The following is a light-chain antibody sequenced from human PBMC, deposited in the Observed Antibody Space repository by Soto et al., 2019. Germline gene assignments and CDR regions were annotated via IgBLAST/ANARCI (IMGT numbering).Light chain of an antibody. CDR1: SSDVGGYNS. CDR3: SSHTSSRTYV. Sequence: QSALTQPASVSGSPGQSIAISCTGTSSDVGGYNSVSWYQQHPGKAPKLMIYNVSNRPSGVSDRFSGSKSGNTASLTISGLQAEDEADYYCSSHTSSRTYVFGTGTKVTDL. J-gene: IGLJ1*01. CDR2: NVS. V-gene: IGLV2-14*01.